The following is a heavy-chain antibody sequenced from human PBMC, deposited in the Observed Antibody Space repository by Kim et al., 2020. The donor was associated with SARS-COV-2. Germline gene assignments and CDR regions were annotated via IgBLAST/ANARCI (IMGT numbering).Heavy chain of an antibody. CDR3: ARRAVDSGGTYYFDY. J-gene: IGHJ4*02. V-gene: IGHV3-74*01. Sequence: ADSVKGRFTISRDNSKSTLYLQMNSRRAEDTALYYCARRAVDSGGTYYFDYWGQGTLVTVSS. D-gene: IGHD2-15*01.